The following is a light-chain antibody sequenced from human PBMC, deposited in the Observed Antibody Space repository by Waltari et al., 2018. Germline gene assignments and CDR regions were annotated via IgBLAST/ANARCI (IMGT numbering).Light chain of an antibody. CDR1: QSVGTW. V-gene: IGKV1-5*03. CDR2: MAS. J-gene: IGKJ2*01. Sequence: DIQMTQSPSTLSASVGDRVTIPCRASQSVGTWLAWYQQKPGKAPKLLSYMASSLESGVPARFSGSRSGTDVTLTIRSLQPADFATYSCQQYSSFATFGQAAQV. CDR3: QQYSSFAT.